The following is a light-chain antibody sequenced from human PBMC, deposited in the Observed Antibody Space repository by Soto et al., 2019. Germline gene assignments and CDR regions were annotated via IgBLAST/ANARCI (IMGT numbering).Light chain of an antibody. CDR3: QHRMNWPLT. Sequence: GWTKYKDTLSLSPGERAPLSCRASQTVSSYLLWYQQKRGQAPRLLIYDASNRATGIPARFSGSGSGTDFTLTISSLEPEDFAVYYCQHRMNWPLTFGQVTRLAIK. CDR2: DAS. CDR1: QTVSSY. J-gene: IGKJ5*01. V-gene: IGKV3-11*01.